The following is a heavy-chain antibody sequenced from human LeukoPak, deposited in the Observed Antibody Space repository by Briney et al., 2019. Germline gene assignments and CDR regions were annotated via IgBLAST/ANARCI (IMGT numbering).Heavy chain of an antibody. CDR3: ARDLVAARPNAFDI. CDR1: GGSISSYY. D-gene: IGHD6-6*01. V-gene: IGHV4-59*01. Sequence: PSETLSLTCTVSGGSISSYYWSWIRQPPGKGLEWIGYIYYSGSTNYNPSLKSRVTISVDTSKNQFSLKLSSVTAADTAVYYCARDLVAARPNAFDIWGQGTMVTVSS. CDR2: IYYSGST. J-gene: IGHJ3*02.